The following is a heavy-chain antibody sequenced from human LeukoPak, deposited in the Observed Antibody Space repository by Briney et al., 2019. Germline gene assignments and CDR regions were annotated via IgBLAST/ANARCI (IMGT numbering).Heavy chain of an antibody. J-gene: IGHJ4*02. CDR2: INHSGST. V-gene: IGHV4-34*01. D-gene: IGHD3-10*01. CDR3: ARGLTFGCYYDY. Sequence: PSETLSLTCAVYGGSFSGYYWSWIRQPPGKGLEWIGEINHSGSTNYNPSLKSRVTISVDTSKNQFSLKLSSVTAADTAVYYCARGLTFGCYYDYWGQGTLVTVSS. CDR1: GGSFSGYY.